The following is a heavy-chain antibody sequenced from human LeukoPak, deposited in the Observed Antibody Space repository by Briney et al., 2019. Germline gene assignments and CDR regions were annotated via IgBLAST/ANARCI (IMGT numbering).Heavy chain of an antibody. V-gene: IGHV3-23*01. CDR3: ANLIAVAGTENAFDI. CDR2: ISGSGGST. J-gene: IGHJ3*02. Sequence: PGGSLRLSCAASGFTFSSYAMSWVRQAPGKGLEWVSAISGSGGSTYYADSVKGRFTISRDNSKNTLYLQMNSLRAEDTAVYYCANLIAVAGTENAFDIWGQGTMVTASS. D-gene: IGHD6-19*01. CDR1: GFTFSSYA.